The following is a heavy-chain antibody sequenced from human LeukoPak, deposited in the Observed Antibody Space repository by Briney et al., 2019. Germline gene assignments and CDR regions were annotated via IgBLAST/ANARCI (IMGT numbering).Heavy chain of an antibody. CDR3: ARGTYYYDSSQEFGAFDI. Sequence: GASVKVSCKASGYTFTRNAMNWVRQASGQGLEWMGWINTNTGNPTYAQGFTGRFVFSLDTSVSTAYLQISSLKAEDTAVYYCARGTYYYDSSQEFGAFDIWGQGTMVTVSS. CDR2: INTNTGNP. V-gene: IGHV7-4-1*02. D-gene: IGHD3-22*01. J-gene: IGHJ3*02. CDR1: GYTFTRNA.